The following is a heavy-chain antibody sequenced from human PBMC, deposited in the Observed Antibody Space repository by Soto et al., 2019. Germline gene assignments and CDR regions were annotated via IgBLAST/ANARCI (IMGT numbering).Heavy chain of an antibody. D-gene: IGHD2-15*01. CDR3: ARRYCSGGSCAGGYY. CDR2: IYYSGST. CDR1: GGSISSSSYY. Sequence: SETLSLTCTVSGGSISSSSYYWGWIRQPPGKGLEWIGSIYYSGSTYYNPSLKSRVTISVDTSKNQFSLKLSSVTAAETAVYYCARRYCSGGSCAGGYYWGQGTLVTVSS. J-gene: IGHJ4*02. V-gene: IGHV4-39*01.